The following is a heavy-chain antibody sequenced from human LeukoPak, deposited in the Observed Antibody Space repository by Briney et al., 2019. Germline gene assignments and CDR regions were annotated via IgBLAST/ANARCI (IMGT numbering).Heavy chain of an antibody. CDR3: ERACSGSYPKYYYYYYYMDV. J-gene: IGHJ6*03. Sequence: PGGSLRLSCAASGFTFSDYYMSWIRQAPGKGLEWVSYISSNGSSINYADSVKGRFTISRDKAKKSVYLQMNSLRDEETDVYYCERACSGSYPKYYYYYYYMDVWGKGTTVTISS. CDR1: GFTFSDYY. V-gene: IGHV3-11*01. D-gene: IGHD3-10*01. CDR2: ISSNGSSI.